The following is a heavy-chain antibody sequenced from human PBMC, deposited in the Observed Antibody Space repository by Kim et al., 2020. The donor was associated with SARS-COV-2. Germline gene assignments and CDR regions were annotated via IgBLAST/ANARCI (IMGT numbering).Heavy chain of an antibody. CDR2: IGSGGNT. CDR3: ASDTNWAFKY. Sequence: GGSLRLSCAASGFTFSNSHLNWIRQTPGKGLEWVSYIGSGGNTDYADSAKGRFTISRDNPKNSLRPQMHILKPEDTAVYYCASDTNWAFKYWAQGTLVTVSS. J-gene: IGHJ4*02. D-gene: IGHD1-1*01. V-gene: IGHV3-11*06. CDR1: GFTFSNSH.